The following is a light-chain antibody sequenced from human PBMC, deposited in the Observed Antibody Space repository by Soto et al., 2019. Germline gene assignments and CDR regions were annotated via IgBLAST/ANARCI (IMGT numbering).Light chain of an antibody. V-gene: IGLV1-36*01. CDR2: YDD. CDR1: RSNIGNNA. Sequence: QSVLTQPPSVSEAPRQRVTISCSGSRSNIGNNAVNWYQQLPGKAPKLLIYYDDLVPSGVSDRFSGSKSGTSASLAISGLQSEDEADYYCATWDDSLKGVVFGGGTKLTV. CDR3: ATWDDSLKGVV. J-gene: IGLJ2*01.